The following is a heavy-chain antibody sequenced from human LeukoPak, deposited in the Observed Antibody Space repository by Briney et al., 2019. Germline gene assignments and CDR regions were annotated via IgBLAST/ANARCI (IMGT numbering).Heavy chain of an antibody. CDR1: GFTFSDYY. D-gene: IGHD5-24*01. V-gene: IGHV3-53*01. J-gene: IGHJ4*02. CDR2: IYSGGST. Sequence: GGSLRLSCAASGFTFSDYYMSWIRQAPGKGLGWVSVIYSGGSTYYADSVKGRFTISRDNSKNTLYLQMNSLRAEDTAVYYCARVGSYNYADYWGQGTLVTVSS. CDR3: ARVGSYNYADY.